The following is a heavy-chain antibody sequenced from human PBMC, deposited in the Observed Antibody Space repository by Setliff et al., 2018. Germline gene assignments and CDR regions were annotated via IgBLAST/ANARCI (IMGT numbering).Heavy chain of an antibody. Sequence: GGSLRLSCAASGFTLSPYWMHWVRQAPGKGLEWVSVISSSSTYISYADSLKGRFTVSRDNAKNSLYLQMNSLRAEDTAVYYCAKVGIFGGGYFDFWGQGTLVTVSS. CDR1: GFTLSPYW. CDR2: ISSSSTYI. J-gene: IGHJ4*02. CDR3: AKVGIFGGGYFDF. D-gene: IGHD3-3*01. V-gene: IGHV3-21*01.